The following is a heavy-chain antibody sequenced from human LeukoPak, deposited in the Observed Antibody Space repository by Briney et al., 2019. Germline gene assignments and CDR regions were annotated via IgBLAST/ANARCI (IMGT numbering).Heavy chain of an antibody. CDR1: DGSISSSTYY. J-gene: IGHJ4*02. CDR2: IFYSGRT. CDR3: ARDILATSIAAPYY. D-gene: IGHD6-13*01. V-gene: IGHV4-39*07. Sequence: PSETLSLTCTVSDGSISSSTYYWGWIRQPPGKGLEWIGSIFYSGRTYYNPSLKSRVTMSVDTSKNQFSLRLSSVNAADTAVYYCARDILATSIAAPYYWGQGTLVTVSS.